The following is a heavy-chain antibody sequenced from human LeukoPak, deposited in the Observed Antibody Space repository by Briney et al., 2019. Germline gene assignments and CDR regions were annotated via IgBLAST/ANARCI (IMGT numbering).Heavy chain of an antibody. D-gene: IGHD4-11*01. CDR2: ISWNSGSI. V-gene: IGHV3-9*01. CDR1: GFTFDDYA. J-gene: IGHJ4*02. Sequence: GGSLRLSCAASGFTFDDYAMHWVRQAPGKGLERVSGISWNSGSIGYADSVKGRFTISRDNAKNSLYLQMNSLRAEDTALYYCAKGKVYSNQYYFDYWGQGTLVTVSS. CDR3: AKGKVYSNQYYFDY.